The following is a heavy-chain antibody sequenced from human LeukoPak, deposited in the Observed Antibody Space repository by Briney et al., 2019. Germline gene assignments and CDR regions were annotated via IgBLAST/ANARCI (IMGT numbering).Heavy chain of an antibody. CDR1: GGSINTYH. J-gene: IGHJ4*02. CDR2: IYSSGDT. Sequence: PSETLSLTCTVSGGSINTYHGSWIRQPAVKGLEWIGHIYSSGDTNYNPSLTSRVTMSVDKSRNEVTLQLTSVTAADTAVYYCARDLRYSSGSTCYSGFDSWGQGTLVTVSS. D-gene: IGHD2-15*01. CDR3: ARDLRYSSGSTCYSGFDS. V-gene: IGHV4-4*07.